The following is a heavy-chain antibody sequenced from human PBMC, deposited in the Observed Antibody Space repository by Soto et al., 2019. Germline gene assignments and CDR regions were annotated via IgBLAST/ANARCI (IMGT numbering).Heavy chain of an antibody. J-gene: IGHJ3*02. D-gene: IGHD5-12*01. CDR2: IYYSGST. V-gene: IGHV4-31*03. Sequence: SETLSLTCTVSGGSISSGGYYWSWIRQHPGKGLEWIGYIYYSGSTYYNPSLKSRVTISVDTSKNQSSLKLSSVTAADTAVYYCARDRVEMATISAFDIWGQGTMVTVSS. CDR1: GGSISSGGYY. CDR3: ARDRVEMATISAFDI.